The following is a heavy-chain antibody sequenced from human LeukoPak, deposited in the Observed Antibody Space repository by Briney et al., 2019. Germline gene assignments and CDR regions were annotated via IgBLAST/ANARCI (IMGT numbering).Heavy chain of an antibody. CDR3: ARYCGGDCYFRGLDY. J-gene: IGHJ4*02. V-gene: IGHV4-34*01. Sequence: SETLSLTCTVSGGSISSYYWSWIRQPPGKGLEWIGEINHSGSTNYNPSLKSRVTISVDTSKNQFSLKLSSVTAADTAVYYCARYCGGDCYFRGLDYWGQGTLVTVSS. CDR1: GGSISSYY. CDR2: INHSGST. D-gene: IGHD2-21*02.